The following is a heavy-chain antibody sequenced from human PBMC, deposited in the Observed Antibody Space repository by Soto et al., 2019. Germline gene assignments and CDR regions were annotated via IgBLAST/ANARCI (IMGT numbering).Heavy chain of an antibody. CDR2: IWYDGSNK. J-gene: IGHJ3*02. D-gene: IGHD6-19*01. V-gene: IGHV3-33*01. Sequence: PGGSLRLSCAASGFTFSSYGMHWVRQAPGKGLEWVAVIWYDGSNKYYADSVKGRFTISRDNSKNTLYLQMNSLRAEDTAVYYCARVHSSGWYLNDAFDIWGQGTMVTVSS. CDR1: GFTFSSYG. CDR3: ARVHSSGWYLNDAFDI.